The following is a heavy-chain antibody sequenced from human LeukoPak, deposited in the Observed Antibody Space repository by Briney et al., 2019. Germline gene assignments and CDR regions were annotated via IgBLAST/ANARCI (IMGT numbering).Heavy chain of an antibody. CDR1: GFTFSSYA. D-gene: IGHD4-17*01. J-gene: IGHJ4*02. Sequence: GRSLRLSCAASGFTFSSYAMHWVRQAPGKGLEWVAVISYDGSNKYYADSVKGRFTISRDNSKNTLYLQMNSLRAEGTAVYYCAREEGLTVTIDYWGQGTLVTVSS. CDR2: ISYDGSNK. CDR3: AREEGLTVTIDY. V-gene: IGHV3-30-3*01.